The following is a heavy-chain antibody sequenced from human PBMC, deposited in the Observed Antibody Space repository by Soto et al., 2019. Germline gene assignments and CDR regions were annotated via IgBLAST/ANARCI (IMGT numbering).Heavy chain of an antibody. V-gene: IGHV4-28*01. D-gene: IGHD1-26*01. Sequence: QVQLQESGPGLVKPSDTLSLTCAVSCYSISSSNWWGWIRQPPGKGLEWIGYSYYSGTTYYNPSLKSRVTMSVDTSKNQFSLKLTSVTAVDTAVYYCARREIQGPIDYWGQGTLVTVSS. J-gene: IGHJ4*02. CDR2: SYYSGTT. CDR1: CYSISSSNW. CDR3: ARREIQGPIDY.